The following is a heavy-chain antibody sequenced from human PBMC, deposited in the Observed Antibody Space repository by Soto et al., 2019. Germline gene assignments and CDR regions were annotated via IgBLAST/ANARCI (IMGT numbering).Heavy chain of an antibody. CDR2: IYYSGST. CDR1: GGSISSSSYY. J-gene: IGHJ4*02. D-gene: IGHD4-4*01. V-gene: IGHV4-39*01. CDR3: ARRPSSNRFDY. Sequence: SETLSLTCTVSGGSISSSSYYWGWIRQPPGKGLEWIGGIYYSGSTYYNPSLRSRVTISVDTSKNQFSLKLSSVTAADTAVYYCARRPSSNRFDYWGQGTLVTVSS.